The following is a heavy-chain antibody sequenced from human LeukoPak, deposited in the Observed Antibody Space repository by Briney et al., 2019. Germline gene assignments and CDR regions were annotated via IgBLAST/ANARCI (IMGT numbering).Heavy chain of an antibody. Sequence: SETLSLTCTVSGGSISSYYWSWIRQPPGKGLEWIGYIYYSGSTNYNPSLKSRVTISVDTFKNQFSLKLSSVTAADTAVYYCARGMTQEYYYYYYYMDVWGKGTTVTVSS. J-gene: IGHJ6*03. CDR1: GGSISSYY. CDR3: ARGMTQEYYYYYYYMDV. V-gene: IGHV4-59*01. CDR2: IYYSGST.